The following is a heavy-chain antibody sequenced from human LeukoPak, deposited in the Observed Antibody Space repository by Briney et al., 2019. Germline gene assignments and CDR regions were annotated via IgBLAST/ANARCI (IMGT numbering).Heavy chain of an antibody. CDR1: GGSFSGYY. D-gene: IGHD3-9*01. CDR2: IYHSGST. Sequence: PSETLFLTCAVYGGSFSGYYWSWIRQPPGKGLEWIGSIYHSGSTYYNPSLKSRVTISVDTSKNQFSLKLSSVTAADTAVYYCARAPLLRYPWAVFDYWGQGTLVTVSS. V-gene: IGHV4-34*01. J-gene: IGHJ4*02. CDR3: ARAPLLRYPWAVFDY.